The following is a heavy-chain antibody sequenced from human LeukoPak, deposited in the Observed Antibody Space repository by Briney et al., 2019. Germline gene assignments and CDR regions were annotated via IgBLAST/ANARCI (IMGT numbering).Heavy chain of an antibody. CDR2: ISAHNGDT. CDR1: RYTPISNG. Sequence: ASVKVSCKASRYTPISNGISWVRQAPGQGLERMGWISAHNGDTNYAQKFQGSDTMTPDTSTSTIFMELRSLTSDDTAIYYCAREVREEMAPEVETEAFDIWGQGTMVTVSS. J-gene: IGHJ3*02. D-gene: IGHD5-24*01. CDR3: AREVREEMAPEVETEAFDI. V-gene: IGHV1-18*01.